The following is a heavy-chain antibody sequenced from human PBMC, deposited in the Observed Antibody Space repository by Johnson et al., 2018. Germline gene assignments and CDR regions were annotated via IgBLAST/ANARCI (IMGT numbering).Heavy chain of an antibody. Sequence: QVQLVESGGGVVQSGRSXRLSCAASGFTFSSFGMHWVRQTPGKGLEWVAVIWYDGSNKYYADSVKGRFTISRDNSKNTLYLQMNSLRAEDTAVYYWARARSWGIQLYYYYYGMDVWGQGTTVTVSS. CDR1: GFTFSSFG. J-gene: IGHJ6*02. D-gene: IGHD5-18*01. V-gene: IGHV3-33*01. CDR3: ARARSWGIQLYYYYYGMDV. CDR2: IWYDGSNK.